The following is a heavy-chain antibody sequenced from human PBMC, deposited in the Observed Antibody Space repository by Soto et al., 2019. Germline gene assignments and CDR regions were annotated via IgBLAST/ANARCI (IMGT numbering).Heavy chain of an antibody. CDR3: ARGAGGVYYYYMDV. Sequence: PSETLSLTCTVSGGSISSSDFYWGWLRQTPGKGLEFIGSMNYSGTTYYNPSLKSRVTISVDTSKNQFSLKLSSVTAADTAVYYCARGAGGVYYYYMDVWGKGTTVTVSS. CDR2: MNYSGTT. V-gene: IGHV4-39*07. CDR1: GGSISSSDFY. D-gene: IGHD3-10*01. J-gene: IGHJ6*03.